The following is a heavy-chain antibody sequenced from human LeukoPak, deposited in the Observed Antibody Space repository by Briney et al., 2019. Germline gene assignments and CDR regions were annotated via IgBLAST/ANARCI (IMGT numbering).Heavy chain of an antibody. Sequence: ASVKVSCKASGYTFTSYYMHWVRQAPGQGLEWMGWISAYNGNTNYAQKLQGRVTMTTDTSTSTAYMELRSLRSDDTAVYYCARVSSGTTCLDYWGQGTLVTVSS. D-gene: IGHD3-10*02. V-gene: IGHV1-18*04. CDR3: ARVSSGTTCLDY. J-gene: IGHJ4*02. CDR2: ISAYNGNT. CDR1: GYTFTSYY.